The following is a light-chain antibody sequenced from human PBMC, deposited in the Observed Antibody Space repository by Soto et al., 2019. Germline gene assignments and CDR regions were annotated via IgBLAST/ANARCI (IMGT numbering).Light chain of an antibody. J-gene: IGLJ2*01. CDR1: SSDVGGYNF. Sequence: QSALTQPASVSGSPGQSISISCTGTSSDVGGYNFVSWYQHHPDKAPQLIIYGVSNRPSGVSIRFSGSKSGNTASLTISGLQAEDEADYYCTSYTSNSTPVLFGGGTKLTVL. CDR3: TSYTSNSTPVL. V-gene: IGLV2-14*03. CDR2: GVS.